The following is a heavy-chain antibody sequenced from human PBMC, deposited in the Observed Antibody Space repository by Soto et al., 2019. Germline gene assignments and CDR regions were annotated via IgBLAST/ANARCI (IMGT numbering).Heavy chain of an antibody. V-gene: IGHV4-30-4*01. CDR3: ARDYAGSGRFDR. J-gene: IGHJ5*02. D-gene: IGHD2-15*01. Sequence: QVQLQESGPGLVKPSQTLSLTCTVSGGSISSGDYYWSGIRQPPGKGLEWIEYIYYSGSNYYNPSLKSRVTISVDTSKNQFSLKLSSVTAADTDVYYRARDYAGSGRFDRWGQGTLVTVSS. CDR1: GGSISSGDYY. CDR2: IYYSGSN.